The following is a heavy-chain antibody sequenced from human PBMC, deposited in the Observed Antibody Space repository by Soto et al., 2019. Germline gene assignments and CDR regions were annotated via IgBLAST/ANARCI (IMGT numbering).Heavy chain of an antibody. J-gene: IGHJ5*02. CDR1: GGSISSGGYY. Sequence: SETLSLTCTVSGGSISSGGYYWSWIRQHPGKGLEWIGYIYYSGSTYYNPSLKSRVTISVDTSKNQFSLKLSSVTAADTAVYYCARAAIFGVVIPRRYNWFDPWGQGTLVTVSS. V-gene: IGHV4-31*03. D-gene: IGHD3-3*01. CDR3: ARAAIFGVVIPRRYNWFDP. CDR2: IYYSGST.